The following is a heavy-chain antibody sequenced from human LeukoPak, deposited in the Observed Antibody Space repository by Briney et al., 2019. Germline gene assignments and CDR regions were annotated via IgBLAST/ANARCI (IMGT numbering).Heavy chain of an antibody. CDR3: ARASGSYRRWFDP. CDR2: INPNSGGT. V-gene: IGHV1-2*06. Sequence: ASVKVSCKASGYTFTVYYMHWVRQAPGQGLEWMGRINPNSGGTNYAQKFHGRGTMTRDTASSTAYMGLSRLRSDDTAVYYCARASGSYRRWFDPWGQGTLVTVSS. CDR1: GYTFTVYY. D-gene: IGHD3-16*02. J-gene: IGHJ5*02.